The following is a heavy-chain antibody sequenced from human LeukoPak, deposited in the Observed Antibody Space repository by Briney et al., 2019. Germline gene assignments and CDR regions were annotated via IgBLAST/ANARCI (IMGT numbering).Heavy chain of an antibody. CDR3: AKATPGSYYGMDV. Sequence: GGSLRLSCAASGFTFSNSWMYWVRQTPATGLVWVSRIKYDGSSTVYADSVKGRFTISRDNSKNTLYLQMNSLRAEDTAVYYCAKATPGSYYGMDVWGQGTTVTVSS. V-gene: IGHV3-74*01. D-gene: IGHD6-19*01. CDR2: IKYDGSST. J-gene: IGHJ6*02. CDR1: GFTFSNSW.